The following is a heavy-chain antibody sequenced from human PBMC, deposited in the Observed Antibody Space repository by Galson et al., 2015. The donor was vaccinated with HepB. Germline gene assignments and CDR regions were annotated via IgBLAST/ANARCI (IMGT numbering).Heavy chain of an antibody. D-gene: IGHD6-13*01. CDR1: GFTFSSYG. V-gene: IGHV3-30*18. CDR3: AKDGGGDSSSWVENYYYMDV. CDR2: ISYDGSNK. J-gene: IGHJ6*03. Sequence: SLRLSCAASGFTFSSYGMHWVRQAPGKGLEWVAVISYDGSNKYYADSVKGRFTISRDNSKNTLYLQMNSLRAGDTAVYYCAKDGGGDSSSWVENYYYMDVWGKGTTVTVSS.